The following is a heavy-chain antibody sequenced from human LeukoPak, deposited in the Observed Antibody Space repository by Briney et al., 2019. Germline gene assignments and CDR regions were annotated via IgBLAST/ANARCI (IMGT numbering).Heavy chain of an antibody. CDR3: ARDLGGYPFFMDV. D-gene: IGHD2-15*01. Sequence: SETLSLTCSVSGGSIRSGDHHWAWVRQPPGKGLEFIGSLDESGRPYYNRPLKSRVSVSGDTSGKQFSLNLTSVTAADTAVYFCARDLGGYPFFMDVWGRGTTVTVSS. CDR1: GGSIRSGDHH. V-gene: IGHV4-39*07. CDR2: LDESGRP. J-gene: IGHJ6*03.